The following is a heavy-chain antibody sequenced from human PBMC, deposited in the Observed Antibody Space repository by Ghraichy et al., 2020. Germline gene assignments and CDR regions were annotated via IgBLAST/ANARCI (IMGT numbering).Heavy chain of an antibody. CDR2: INHSGST. CDR1: GGSFSGYY. D-gene: IGHD2-15*01. V-gene: IGHV4-34*01. CDR3: ARGTPTIWFDP. Sequence: SETLSLTCAVYGGSFSGYYWSWIRQPPGKGLEWIGEINHSGSTNYNPSLKSRVTISVDTSKNQFSLKLSSVTAADTAVYYCARGTPTIWFDPWGQGTLVTVSS. J-gene: IGHJ5*02.